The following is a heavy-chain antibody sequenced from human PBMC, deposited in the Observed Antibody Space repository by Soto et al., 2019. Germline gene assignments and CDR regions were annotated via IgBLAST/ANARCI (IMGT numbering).Heavy chain of an antibody. J-gene: IGHJ3*02. V-gene: IGHV5-51*01. CDR1: GYTFTDYL. CDR2: IYPGGSDT. CDR3: ARRYTVVTQGEEQLDAFDI. D-gene: IGHD2-21*02. Sequence: GESLEISCKGSGYTFTDYLIGWVRQVPGKGLEWMGIIYPGGSDTRYSPSFQGHVTITVDKSTSTPYLQWNTLKASDTAMYYCARRYTVVTQGEEQLDAFDIWGQGTMVTVSS.